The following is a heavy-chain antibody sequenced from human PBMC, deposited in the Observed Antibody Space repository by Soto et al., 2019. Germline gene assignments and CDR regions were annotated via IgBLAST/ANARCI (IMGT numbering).Heavy chain of an antibody. CDR1: GYTFTYRY. V-gene: IGHV1-45*02. D-gene: IGHD5-12*01. CDR2: ITPFNGNT. J-gene: IGHJ6*02. Sequence: AASVKVSCKASGYTFTYRYLHWVRQAPGQALEWMGWITPFNGNTNYAQKFQDRVTITRDRSMSTAYMELSSLRSEDTAMYYCARTPNDYLGYGMDVWGQGTTVTVSS. CDR3: ARTPNDYLGYGMDV.